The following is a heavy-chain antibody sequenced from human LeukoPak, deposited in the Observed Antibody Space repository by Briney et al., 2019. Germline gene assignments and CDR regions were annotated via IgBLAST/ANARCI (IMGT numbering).Heavy chain of an antibody. CDR3: AKPPRGEVLRFLEWSD. J-gene: IGHJ4*02. Sequence: GGSLRLSCAASGFTFSSYAMSWVRQAPGEGLEWVSAISGSGGSTYYADSVKGRFTISRDNSKNTLYLQMNSLRAEDTAVYYCAKPPRGEVLRFLEWSDWGQGTLVTVSS. CDR1: GFTFSSYA. V-gene: IGHV3-23*01. CDR2: ISGSGGST. D-gene: IGHD3-3*01.